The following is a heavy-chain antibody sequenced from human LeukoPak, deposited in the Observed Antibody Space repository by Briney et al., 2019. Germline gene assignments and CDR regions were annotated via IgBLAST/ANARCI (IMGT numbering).Heavy chain of an antibody. D-gene: IGHD6-19*01. V-gene: IGHV4-59*01. CDR2: IYYSGST. J-gene: IGHJ4*02. CDR3: ARDGSSGWAHYFDY. CDR1: GGSISSYY. Sequence: PSETLSLTCTVSGGSISSYYWSWIRQPPGKGLEWIGYIYYSGSTNYNPSLKSRVTISVDTSKNQFSLKLSSVTAADTAVYYCARDGSSGWAHYFDYWGQGTLVTVSS.